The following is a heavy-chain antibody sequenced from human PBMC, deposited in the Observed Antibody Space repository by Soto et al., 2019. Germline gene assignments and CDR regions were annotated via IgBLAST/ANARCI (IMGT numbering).Heavy chain of an antibody. Sequence: ASVKVSCKVSGYTLTELSMHWVRQAPGKGLEWMGGFDPEDGETIYAQKFQGRVTMTEDTSTDTAYMELSSLRSDDTALYYCARVRGYGDSDDAFDIWGQGTMVTVSS. CDR3: ARVRGYGDSDDAFDI. J-gene: IGHJ3*02. D-gene: IGHD4-17*01. CDR2: FDPEDGET. V-gene: IGHV1-24*01. CDR1: GYTLTELS.